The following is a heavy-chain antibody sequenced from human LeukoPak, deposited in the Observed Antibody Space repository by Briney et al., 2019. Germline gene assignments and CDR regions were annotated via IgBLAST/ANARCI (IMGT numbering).Heavy chain of an antibody. V-gene: IGHV1-69*04. J-gene: IGHJ5*02. Sequence: GSSVKVSCKASGGTFSSYAISWVRQAPGQGLEWMGRIIPILGIANYAQKFQGRVTMTRDTSISTAFMELSSLRSDDTAMYYCSRDLLMYYSGSGESTWGQGTQVTVSS. CDR3: SRDLLMYYSGSGEST. CDR2: IIPILGIA. D-gene: IGHD3-10*01. CDR1: GGTFSSYA.